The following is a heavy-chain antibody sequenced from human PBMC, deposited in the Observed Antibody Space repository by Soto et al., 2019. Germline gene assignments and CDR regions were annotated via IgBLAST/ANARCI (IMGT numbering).Heavy chain of an antibody. CDR3: ARYQLRGYYYYYYGMDV. CDR1: GYSFTSYW. Sequence: GESLKISCKGSGYSFTSYWIGWVRQMPGKGLEWMGIIYPGDSDTRYSPSFQGQVTISADKSISTAYLQWSSLKASDTAMYYCARYQLRGYYYYYYGMDVWGQGTTVTVSS. D-gene: IGHD1-1*01. CDR2: IYPGDSDT. V-gene: IGHV5-51*01. J-gene: IGHJ6*02.